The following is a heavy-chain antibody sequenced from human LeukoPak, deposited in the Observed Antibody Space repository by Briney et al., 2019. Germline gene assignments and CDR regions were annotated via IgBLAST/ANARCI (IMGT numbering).Heavy chain of an antibody. D-gene: IGHD3-10*01. CDR1: GFTFSSYS. J-gene: IGHJ4*02. CDR2: ISSSSSYI. Sequence: GGSLRLSCAASGFTFSSYSMNWVRQAPGKGLEWVSSISSSSSYIYYADSVKGRFTISRDNAKNSLYLQMNSLRAEDTAVYYCARAHMVRGVNYWGQGTLVTVSS. CDR3: ARAHMVRGVNY. V-gene: IGHV3-21*01.